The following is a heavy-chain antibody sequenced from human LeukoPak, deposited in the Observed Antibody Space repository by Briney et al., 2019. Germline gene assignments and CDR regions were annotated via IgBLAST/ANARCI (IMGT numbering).Heavy chain of an antibody. D-gene: IGHD5-18*01. CDR1: GFTFSSYA. V-gene: IGHV3-23*01. CDR2: ISGSGDNT. J-gene: IGHJ4*02. CDR3: AKVNGYSYGSYYFDY. Sequence: GGSLRLSCAASGFTFSSYAMSWVRQAPGKGLEWVSGISGSGDNTYYADSVKGRFTISRDNSKNTLYLQMNSLRAEDTAVYYCAKVNGYSYGSYYFDYWGQGTLVTVSS.